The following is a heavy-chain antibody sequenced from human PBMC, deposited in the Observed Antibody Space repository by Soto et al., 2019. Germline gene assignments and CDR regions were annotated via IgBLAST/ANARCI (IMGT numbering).Heavy chain of an antibody. CDR2: ISYDGSNK. J-gene: IGHJ6*02. CDR3: AKDHYYDSSGSVGMDV. D-gene: IGHD3-22*01. Sequence: GGSLRLSCAASGFTFSSYGMHWVRQAPGKGLEWVAVISYDGSNKYYADSVKGRFTISRDNSKNTLYLQMNSLRAEDTAVYYCAKDHYYDSSGSVGMDVWGQGTTVTVSS. CDR1: GFTFSSYG. V-gene: IGHV3-30*18.